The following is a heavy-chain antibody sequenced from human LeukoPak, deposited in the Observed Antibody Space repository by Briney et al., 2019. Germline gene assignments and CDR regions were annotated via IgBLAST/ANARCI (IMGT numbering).Heavy chain of an antibody. J-gene: IGHJ3*02. Sequence: ASVKVSCEASGYTFTGYYMHWVRQAPGQGLEWMGWINPNSGGTNYAQKFQGRVTMTRDTSISTAYMELSRLRSDDTAVYYCARGQTTLPTYYYDRSGYVAFDIWGQGTMVTVSS. V-gene: IGHV1-2*02. D-gene: IGHD3-22*01. CDR1: GYTFTGYY. CDR3: ARGQTTLPTYYYDRSGYVAFDI. CDR2: INPNSGGT.